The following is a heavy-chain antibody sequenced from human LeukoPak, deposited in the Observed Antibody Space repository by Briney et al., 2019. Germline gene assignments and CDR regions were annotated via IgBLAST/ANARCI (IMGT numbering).Heavy chain of an antibody. J-gene: IGHJ4*02. CDR2: IIPIFGTA. CDR3: ARDSGYYGSGSYSLFDY. D-gene: IGHD3-10*01. Sequence: SVKVSCKASGGTFSSYAISWVRQAPGQGLEWMGRIIPIFGTANYAQKFQGRVTITTDESTSTAYMELSSLRSEDTAVYYCARDSGYYGSGSYSLFDYRGQGTLVTVSS. CDR1: GGTFSSYA. V-gene: IGHV1-69*05.